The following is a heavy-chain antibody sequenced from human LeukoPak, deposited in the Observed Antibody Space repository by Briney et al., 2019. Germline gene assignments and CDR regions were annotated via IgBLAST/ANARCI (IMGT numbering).Heavy chain of an antibody. V-gene: IGHV3-23*01. Sequence: GGSLRLSCAASGFTFSSYTMNWVRQAPGEGLQWVSSITDRGGGTNYAASVKGRFTISRDNSKNTLYLQMNSLRSEDTAVYYCAKDFGERSGWLSWGQGTLVTVSS. J-gene: IGHJ5*02. CDR3: AKDFGERSGWLS. CDR2: ITDRGGGT. CDR1: GFTFSSYT. D-gene: IGHD6-19*01.